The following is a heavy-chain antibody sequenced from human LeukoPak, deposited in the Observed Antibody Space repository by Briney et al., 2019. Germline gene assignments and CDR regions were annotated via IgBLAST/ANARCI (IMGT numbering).Heavy chain of an antibody. Sequence: ASVKVSCKASGYTFTSYGISWVRQAPGQGLEWMGWISAYNGNTNYAQKLQGRVTMTTDTSTSTAYMELRSLISDDTAVYYCARHSMVTIYRVVIIPVGFDYWGQGTLVTVSS. CDR2: ISAYNGNT. V-gene: IGHV1-18*01. J-gene: IGHJ4*02. CDR3: ARHSMVTIYRVVIIPVGFDY. CDR1: GYTFTSYG. D-gene: IGHD3-9*01.